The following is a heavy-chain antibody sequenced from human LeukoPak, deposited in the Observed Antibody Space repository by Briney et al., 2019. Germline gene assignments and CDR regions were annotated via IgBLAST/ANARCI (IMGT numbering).Heavy chain of an antibody. D-gene: IGHD3-10*01. CDR1: GYTFTGYY. CDR2: INPNSGGT. Sequence: GASVKVSCKASGYTFTGYYMHWVRQAPGQGLEWMGWINPNSGGTNYAPKFQGRVTMTRDTSISTAYMELSRLRSDDTAVYYCARELWFGESHYYGMDVWGQGTTVTVSS. J-gene: IGHJ6*02. CDR3: ARELWFGESHYYGMDV. V-gene: IGHV1-2*02.